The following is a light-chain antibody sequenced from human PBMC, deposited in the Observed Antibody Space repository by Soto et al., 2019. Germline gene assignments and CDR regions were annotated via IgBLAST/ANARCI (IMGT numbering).Light chain of an antibody. CDR1: SSNIGAGYD. CDR3: QSYDSSLSGVV. CDR2: GNS. J-gene: IGLJ2*01. V-gene: IGLV1-40*01. Sequence: QPVLTQPPSVCGAPGQRVTISCTGSSSNIGAGYDVHWYQQLPGTAPKLLIYGNSNRPSGVPDRFSGSKSGTSASLAITGLQAEDEADYYCQSYDSSLSGVVFGGGTKLTVL.